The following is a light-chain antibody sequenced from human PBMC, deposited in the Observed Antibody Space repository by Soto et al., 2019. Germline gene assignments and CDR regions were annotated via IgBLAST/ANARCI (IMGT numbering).Light chain of an antibody. V-gene: IGKV1-5*03. Sequence: DIQMTQSPSTLSASVGDRVTITCRASQSISGSLAWYQQKTGKAPNLLIYEAANLKSGVPSRFSGSGSGTEYTLTISSLPPDDSASYYCQHYNGYWTFGQGTRVEIK. J-gene: IGKJ1*01. CDR2: EAA. CDR3: QHYNGYWT. CDR1: QSISGS.